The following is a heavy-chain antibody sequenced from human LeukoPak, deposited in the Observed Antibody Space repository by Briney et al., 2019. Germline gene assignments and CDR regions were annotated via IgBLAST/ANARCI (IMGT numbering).Heavy chain of an antibody. J-gene: IGHJ4*02. CDR1: GGSISSGSYY. Sequence: QASETLSLTCTVSGGSISSGSYYWSWIRQPAGKGREWIGRIYTSGSTNYNPSLKSRVTISLDTSENHFSLKLSSVTAADTAVYYCARVTTGGYYNYWGQGTLVTVSS. V-gene: IGHV4-61*02. CDR2: IYTSGST. D-gene: IGHD3-22*01. CDR3: ARVTTGGYYNY.